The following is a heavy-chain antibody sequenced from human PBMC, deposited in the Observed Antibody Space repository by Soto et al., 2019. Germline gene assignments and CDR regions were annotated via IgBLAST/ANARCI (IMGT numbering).Heavy chain of an antibody. CDR3: ARTHDYDFWSGFLFYGMDV. V-gene: IGHV3-23*01. Sequence: GGSLRLSCAASRFTFSNYAMSWVRQAPGKGLEWVSGISSTGGSTYYADSVKGRFTISRDNSKNTLDLQMSSLRAEDTAIYYCARTHDYDFWSGFLFYGMDVGGQGTTVTVSS. CDR2: ISSTGGST. CDR1: RFTFSNYA. J-gene: IGHJ6*02. D-gene: IGHD3-3*01.